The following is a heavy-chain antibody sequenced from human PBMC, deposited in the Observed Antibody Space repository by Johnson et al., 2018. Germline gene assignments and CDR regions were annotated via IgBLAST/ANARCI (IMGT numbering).Heavy chain of an antibody. V-gene: IGHV3-7*01. CDR1: GFTFSSYW. D-gene: IGHD3-10*01. CDR3: AREKGTDYYGSGNYYTYYYYGMDA. CDR2: VKHDGSEE. Sequence: VQLVESGGGLVQPGGSLRLSCAASGFTFSSYWMSWVRQAPGKGLEWVANVKHDGSEEYYVDSVKGRFTISRDNAKASLYLQMNRLRAEDTAVYYCAREKGTDYYGSGNYYTYYYYGMDAWGQGTTVTVSS. J-gene: IGHJ6*02.